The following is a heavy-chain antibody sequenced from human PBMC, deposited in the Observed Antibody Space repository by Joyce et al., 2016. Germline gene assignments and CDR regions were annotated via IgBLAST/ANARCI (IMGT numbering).Heavy chain of an antibody. J-gene: IGHJ4*02. CDR2: IKEGGTEK. CDR3: VRDPFDY. V-gene: IGHV3-7*04. Sequence: EVHLVESGGGLVQPGGSLRLSCAASGFTFSASWMTWVRQAPGKGLEWVANIKEGGTEKVYVNSGKGLFTISRVNAENSVYLQMNSLRAEDTAVYYCVRDPFDYWGQGAVVTVSS. CDR1: GFTFSASW.